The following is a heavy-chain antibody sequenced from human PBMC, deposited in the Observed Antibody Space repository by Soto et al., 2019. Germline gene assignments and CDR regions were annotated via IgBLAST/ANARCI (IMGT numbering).Heavy chain of an antibody. V-gene: IGHV4-59*01. J-gene: IGHJ6*03. CDR3: ARFEREWLFTTYYYYMDV. CDR1: GGSISSYY. Sequence: PSETLSLTCTVSGGSISSYYWSWIRQPPGEGLEWIGYIYYSGSTNYNPSLKSRVTISVDTSKNQFSLKLSSVTAADMAVYYCARFEREWLFTTYYYYMDVWGKGTTVTVSS. CDR2: IYYSGST. D-gene: IGHD3-3*01.